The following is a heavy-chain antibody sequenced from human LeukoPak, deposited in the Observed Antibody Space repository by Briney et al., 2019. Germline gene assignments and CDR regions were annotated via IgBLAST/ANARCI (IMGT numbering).Heavy chain of an antibody. CDR3: ARSKADEGLVFDY. D-gene: IGHD6-6*01. Sequence: PSETLSLTCTISGGSVSDYYWSWIRQPPGKGLEWIGEINHSGSTNYNPSLKSRVTISVDTSKNQFSLKLSSVTAADTAVYYCARSKADEGLVFDYWGQGTLVTVSS. CDR2: INHSGST. J-gene: IGHJ4*02. V-gene: IGHV4-34*01. CDR1: GGSVSDYY.